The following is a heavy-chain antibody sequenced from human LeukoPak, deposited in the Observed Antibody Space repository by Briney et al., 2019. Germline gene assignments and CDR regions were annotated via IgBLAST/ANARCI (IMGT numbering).Heavy chain of an antibody. CDR3: AKDLGTVVTPPHLFYYYYGMDV. J-gene: IGHJ6*02. D-gene: IGHD4-23*01. CDR2: ISYDGSNK. Sequence: PGGSLRLSCAASGFTFSSYGMHWVRPAPGKGLEWVAVISYDGSNKYYADSVKGRFTISRDNSKNTLYLQMNSLRAEDTAVYYCAKDLGTVVTPPHLFYYYYGMDVWGQGTTVTVSS. CDR1: GFTFSSYG. V-gene: IGHV3-30*18.